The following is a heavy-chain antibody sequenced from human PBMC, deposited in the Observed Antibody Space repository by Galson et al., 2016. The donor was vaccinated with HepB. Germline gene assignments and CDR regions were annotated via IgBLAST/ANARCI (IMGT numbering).Heavy chain of an antibody. Sequence: SVKVSCKASGYTFTSYDINWVRQATGQGLEWMGWMNPDSGNTGYAEKFQGRVTMTRDTSIRTAYMELSSLRSDDTAVYYCARGDGNFRWGQGTLVTVSS. CDR2: MNPDSGNT. CDR1: GYTFTSYD. D-gene: IGHD3-3*01. V-gene: IGHV1-8*02. CDR3: ARGDGNFR. J-gene: IGHJ4*02.